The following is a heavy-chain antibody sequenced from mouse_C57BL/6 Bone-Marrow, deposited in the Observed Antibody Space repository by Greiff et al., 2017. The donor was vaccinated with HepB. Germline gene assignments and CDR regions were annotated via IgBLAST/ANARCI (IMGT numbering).Heavy chain of an antibody. V-gene: IGHV1-81*01. CDR1: GYTFTSYG. D-gene: IGHD2-3*01. CDR3: GRSGWLLRYYAMDY. Sequence: QVQLQQSGAELARPGASVKLSCKASGYTFTSYGISWVKQRTGQGLEWIGEIYPRSGNTYYNEKFKGKATLTADKSASTAYMELRSLTSEDSAVYFCGRSGWLLRYYAMDYWGHGTSVTVSS. CDR2: IYPRSGNT. J-gene: IGHJ4*01.